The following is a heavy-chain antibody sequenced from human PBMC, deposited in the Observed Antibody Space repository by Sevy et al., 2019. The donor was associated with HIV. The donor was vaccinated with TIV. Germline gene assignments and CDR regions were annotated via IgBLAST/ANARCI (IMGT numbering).Heavy chain of an antibody. V-gene: IGHV3-30-3*01. CDR3: ARDGGYSVKWYPLY. Sequence: GGSLRLSCAASGFAFSTHAMHWVRQAPGKGLEWVAVISYEGTETFYAASVEGRFTISRDYSKNMLSLQINSLRPEDTAVYYCARDGGYSVKWYPLYWGHGTLVTVSS. CDR1: GFAFSTHA. J-gene: IGHJ4*01. D-gene: IGHD1-26*01. CDR2: ISYEGTET.